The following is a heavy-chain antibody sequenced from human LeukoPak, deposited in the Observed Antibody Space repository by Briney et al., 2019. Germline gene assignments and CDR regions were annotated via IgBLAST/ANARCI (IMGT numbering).Heavy chain of an antibody. CDR3: ARAYCGGDCYSVYYYYYGMDV. J-gene: IGHJ6*04. V-gene: IGHV1-46*01. CDR1: GDTFTSYY. D-gene: IGHD2-21*02. Sequence: ASVKVSCKASGDTFTSYYMHWVRQAPGQGLEWIGIINPSGGSTSYAQKFQGRVTMTRDTSTSTVYMELSSLRSEDTAVYYCARAYCGGDCYSVYYYYYGMDVWGKGTTVTVSS. CDR2: INPSGGST.